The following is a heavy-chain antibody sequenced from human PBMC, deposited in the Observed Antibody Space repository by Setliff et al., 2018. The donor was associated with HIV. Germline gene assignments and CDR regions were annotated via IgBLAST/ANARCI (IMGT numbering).Heavy chain of an antibody. CDR3: AKDVYVAKYYYGSSGYSGSYYFDY. CDR2: IYKAGKT. V-gene: IGHV3-53*01. Sequence: GGSLRLSCEASGFRVTDTYMAWVRQAPGKGLEWVTLIYKAGKTYYADSVKGRFTISRDSSKNTLYLQMNSLRAEDTAVYYCAKDVYVAKYYYGSSGYSGSYYFDYWGQGTLVTVSS. CDR1: GFRVTDTY. J-gene: IGHJ4*02. D-gene: IGHD3-22*01.